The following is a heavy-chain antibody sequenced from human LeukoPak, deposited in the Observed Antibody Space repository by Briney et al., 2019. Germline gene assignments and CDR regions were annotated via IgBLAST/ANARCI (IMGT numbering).Heavy chain of an antibody. J-gene: IGHJ3*02. CDR1: GFTFSSYW. Sequence: PGGSLRLSCAASGFTFSSYWMSWVRQAPGKGLEWVSYIDARSGITYYADSVQGRFTISRDDARESVFLQMDGLRVDDTAVYYCARTYDFGRGPPGDAFDNWGPGTWVIVSS. CDR3: ARTYDFGRGPPGDAFDN. D-gene: IGHD3-3*01. V-gene: IGHV3-48*04. CDR2: IDARSGIT.